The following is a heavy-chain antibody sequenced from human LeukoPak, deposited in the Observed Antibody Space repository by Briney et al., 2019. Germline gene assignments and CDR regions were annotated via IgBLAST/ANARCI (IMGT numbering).Heavy chain of an antibody. V-gene: IGHV3-30-3*01. Sequence: GGSLRLSCAASGFTFSSYAMHWVRQAPGKGLEWVAVISYDGSNKYYADSVKGRFTISRDNSKNTLYLQMNSLRAEDAAVYYCARDGHNPLDAFDIWGQGTMVTVSS. CDR3: ARDGHNPLDAFDI. CDR2: ISYDGSNK. J-gene: IGHJ3*02. D-gene: IGHD5-24*01. CDR1: GFTFSSYA.